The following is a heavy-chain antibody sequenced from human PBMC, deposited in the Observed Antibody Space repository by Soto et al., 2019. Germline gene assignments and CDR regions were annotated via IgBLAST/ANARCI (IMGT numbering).Heavy chain of an antibody. J-gene: IGHJ4*02. D-gene: IGHD3-3*01. V-gene: IGHV3-23*01. CDR1: GFAFSSYS. CDR2: VSNIGVTT. CDR3: AKGSAASEWLTHDY. Sequence: GGSLRLSCSASGFAFSSYSMSWVRQPPGKGLEWVSDVSNIGVTTNYADSVKGRFTVSRDNSKTTVYLQMNSLRVEDTAVYYCAKGSAASEWLTHDYWGQGTLVTVSS.